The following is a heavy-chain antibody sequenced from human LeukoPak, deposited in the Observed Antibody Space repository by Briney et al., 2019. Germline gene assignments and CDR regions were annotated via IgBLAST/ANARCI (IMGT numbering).Heavy chain of an antibody. J-gene: IGHJ5*02. CDR3: ARDPTGSGTFDP. CDR1: GGSISSYY. Sequence: SETLSLTCTVSGGSISSYYWSWIRQPPGKGLEWIGYIYYSGSTNYNPSLKSRVTMSVDTSKNQFSLKLSSVTAADTAVYYCARDPTGSGTFDPWGQGTLVTVSS. V-gene: IGHV4-59*12. CDR2: IYYSGST. D-gene: IGHD6-25*01.